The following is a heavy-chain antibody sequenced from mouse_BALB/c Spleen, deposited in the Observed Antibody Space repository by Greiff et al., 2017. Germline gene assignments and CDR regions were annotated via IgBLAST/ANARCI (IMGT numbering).Heavy chain of an antibody. CDR3: ARDDYVDY. CDR1: GFNIKDTY. D-gene: IGHD2-3*01. CDR2: IDPANGNT. V-gene: IGHV14-3*02. J-gene: IGHJ2*01. Sequence: VHVKQSGAELVKPGASVKLSCTASGFNIKDTYMHWVKQRPEQGLEWIGRIDPANGNTKYDPKFQGKATITADTSSNTAYLQLSSLTSEDTAVYYCARDDYVDYWGQGTTLTVSS.